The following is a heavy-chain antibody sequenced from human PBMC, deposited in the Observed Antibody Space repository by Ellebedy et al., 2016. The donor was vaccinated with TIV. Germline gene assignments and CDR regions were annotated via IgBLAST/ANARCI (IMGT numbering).Heavy chain of an antibody. J-gene: IGHJ4*02. V-gene: IGHV4-34*01. Sequence: GSLRLSXAVYGGSFSGYFWTWIRQPPGKGLEWIGEINHSGGTNYNPSLKSRLTMSVDTSKHRFSLKLSSVTAADTAVYYCARAAMASLDSWGQGTLVTVSS. CDR2: INHSGGT. CDR1: GGSFSGYF. D-gene: IGHD5-18*01. CDR3: ARAAMASLDS.